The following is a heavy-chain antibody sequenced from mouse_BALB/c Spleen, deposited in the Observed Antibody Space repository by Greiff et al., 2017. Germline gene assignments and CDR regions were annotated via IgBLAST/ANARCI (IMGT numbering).Heavy chain of an antibody. Sequence: VQLKESGPSLVKPSQTLSLTCSVTGDSITSGYWNWIRKFPGNKLEYMGYISYSGSTYYNPSLKSRISITRDTSKNQYYLQLNSVTTEDTATYYCAREGRESLTTAFAYWGQGTLVTVSA. J-gene: IGHJ3*01. CDR3: AREGRESLTTAFAY. D-gene: IGHD1-2*01. V-gene: IGHV3-8*02. CDR1: GDSITSGY. CDR2: ISYSGST.